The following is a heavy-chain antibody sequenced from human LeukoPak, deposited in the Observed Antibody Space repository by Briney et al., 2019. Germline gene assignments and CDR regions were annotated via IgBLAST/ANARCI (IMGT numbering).Heavy chain of an antibody. CDR1: GFTFSSYA. CDR3: ARDQRYYYDSSGPIDY. CDR2: IKQDGSEK. V-gene: IGHV3-7*01. D-gene: IGHD3-22*01. Sequence: PGGSLRLSCAASGFTFSSYAMHWVRQAPGKGLEWVANIKQDGSEKYYVDSVKGRFTISRDNAKNSLYLQMNSLRAEDTAVYYCARDQRYYYDSSGPIDYWGQGTLVTVSS. J-gene: IGHJ4*02.